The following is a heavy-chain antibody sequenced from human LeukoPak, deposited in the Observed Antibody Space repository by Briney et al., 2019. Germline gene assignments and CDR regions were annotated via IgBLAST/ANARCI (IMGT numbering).Heavy chain of an antibody. D-gene: IGHD2-2*01. J-gene: IGHJ3*02. CDR2: LGYDGNNK. CDR1: GFSFSSYG. V-gene: IGHV3-33*01. CDR3: ARVGVVPAAIPDGFDI. Sequence: GRSLRLSCAASGFSFSSYGMHWVRQAPGKGLEWVAVLGYDGNNKYYADSVKGRFTISRDNSKNTLYLQMNSLTAEDTAVYYCARVGVVPAAIPDGFDIWGQGTMVTVSS.